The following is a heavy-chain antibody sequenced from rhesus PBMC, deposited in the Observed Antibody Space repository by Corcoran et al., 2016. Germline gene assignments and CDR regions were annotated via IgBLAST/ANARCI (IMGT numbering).Heavy chain of an antibody. V-gene: IGHV4-173*01. CDR1: GGSISSNY. CDR3: ARKDPGAPIDY. J-gene: IGHJ4*01. D-gene: IGHD1-44*02. CDR2: ISGSGGST. Sequence: QLQLQESGPGLVKPSETLSLTCAVSGGSISSNYWSWIRQPPGKGLEWIGRISGSGGSTDDSPALKSRVTISTDTSKNQFSLNLSAVTAADTAVYYCARKDPGAPIDYWGQGVLVTVSS.